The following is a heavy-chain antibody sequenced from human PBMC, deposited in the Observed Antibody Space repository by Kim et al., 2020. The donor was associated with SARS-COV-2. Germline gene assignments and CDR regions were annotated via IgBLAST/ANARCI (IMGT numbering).Heavy chain of an antibody. D-gene: IGHD3-22*01. V-gene: IGHV3-20*04. CDR1: GFTFDDYG. J-gene: IGHJ4*02. Sequence: GGSLRLSCAASGFTFDDYGMSWVRQAPGKGLEWVSGINWNGGSTGYADSVKGRFTISRDNAKNSLYLQMNSLRAEDTALYYCARDRNYYDSSGYYYESAHFDYWGQGTLVTVSS. CDR3: ARDRNYYDSSGYYYESAHFDY. CDR2: INWNGGST.